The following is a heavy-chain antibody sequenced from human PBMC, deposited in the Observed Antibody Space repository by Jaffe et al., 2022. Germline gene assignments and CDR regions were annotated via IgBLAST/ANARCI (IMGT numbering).Heavy chain of an antibody. CDR3: ARIFGGINSRGPYYFDY. V-gene: IGHV1-46*01. D-gene: IGHD3-10*01. CDR2: INPSGGST. Sequence: QVQLVQSGAEVKKPGASVKVSCKASGYTFTSYYMHWVRQAPGQGLEWMGIINPSGGSTSYAQKFQGRVTMTRDTSTSTVYMELSSLRSEDTAVYYCARIFGGINSRGPYYFDYWGQGTLVTVSS. CDR1: GYTFTSYY. J-gene: IGHJ4*02.